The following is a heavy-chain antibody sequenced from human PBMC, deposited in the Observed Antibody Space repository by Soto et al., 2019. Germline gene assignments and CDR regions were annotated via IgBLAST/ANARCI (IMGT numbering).Heavy chain of an antibody. V-gene: IGHV3-74*01. CDR3: GRDQTMAGPTTLDY. Sequence: EVQLVESGGGLVQPGGSLRLSCAASGFTFSRYWMHWVRQAPGKGLVWVSRISNDGSDIIYADSVKGRFTISRDDAKNTLYLQMNNLRDEDTAVYYCGRDQTMAGPTTLDYWGQGALVTVSS. J-gene: IGHJ4*02. D-gene: IGHD6-19*01. CDR1: GFTFSRYW. CDR2: ISNDGSDI.